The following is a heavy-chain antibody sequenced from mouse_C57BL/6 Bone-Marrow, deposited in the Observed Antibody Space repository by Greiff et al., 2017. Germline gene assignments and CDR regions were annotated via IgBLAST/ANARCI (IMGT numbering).Heavy chain of an antibody. CDR1: GYAFSSSW. J-gene: IGHJ1*03. Sequence: QVQLQQSGPELVKPGASVKISCKASGYAFSSSWMNWVKQRPGQGLEWIGRIYPGDGDTNYNGKFKGKATLTADKSASTAYMQLSSLTSEDSAVYFGARGYYGRYFDVWGTGTTVTVSS. CDR2: IYPGDGDT. V-gene: IGHV1-82*01. D-gene: IGHD1-2*01. CDR3: ARGYYGRYFDV.